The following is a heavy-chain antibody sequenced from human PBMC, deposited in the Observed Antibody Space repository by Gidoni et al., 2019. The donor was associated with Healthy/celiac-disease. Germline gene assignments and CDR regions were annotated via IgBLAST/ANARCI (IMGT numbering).Heavy chain of an antibody. CDR1: GFTFGAYA. D-gene: IGHD2-15*01. CDR2: IRSKAYGGTT. V-gene: IGHV3-49*04. CDR3: TRGEGYCSGGSCYVASFQH. J-gene: IGHJ1*01. Sequence: EVQLVESGGGSVQPGRSLRLSCTASGFTFGAYAMSWVRQAPGKGLEWVGFIRSKAYGGTTEDAASVKGRFTISRYDSNSIAYLQMNSLKTEDTAVYYCTRGEGYCSGGSCYVASFQHWGQGTLVTVSS.